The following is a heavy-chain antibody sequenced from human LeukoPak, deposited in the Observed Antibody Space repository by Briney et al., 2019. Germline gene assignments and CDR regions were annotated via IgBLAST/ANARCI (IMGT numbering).Heavy chain of an antibody. CDR1: GFTFSDYY. J-gene: IGHJ5*02. CDR2: ISSASSYT. V-gene: IGHV3-11*06. CDR3: ASQVVGAAFDP. Sequence: KPGGSLRLSCAASGFTFSDYYMSWIRQAPGKGLEWVSYISSASSYTSYADSVKGRFTISRDNAKNTLYLQMNSLRAEDTAVYYCASQVVGAAFDPWGQGTLVTVSS. D-gene: IGHD2-15*01.